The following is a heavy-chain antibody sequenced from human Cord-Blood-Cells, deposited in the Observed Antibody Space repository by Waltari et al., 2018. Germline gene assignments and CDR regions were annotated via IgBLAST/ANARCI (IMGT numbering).Heavy chain of an antibody. CDR1: GGSIRSSSYY. V-gene: IGHV4-39*01. Sequence: QLQLQESGPGLVKPSETLSLTCTVSGGSIRSSSYYWGWIRQPPGKGLEWIGSSYYSGSTYYNPSLKSRVTISVDTSKNQFSLKLSSVTAADTAVYYCASPYYDFWSGYYQEAFDIWGQGTMVTVSS. J-gene: IGHJ3*02. CDR2: SYYSGST. CDR3: ASPYYDFWSGYYQEAFDI. D-gene: IGHD3-3*01.